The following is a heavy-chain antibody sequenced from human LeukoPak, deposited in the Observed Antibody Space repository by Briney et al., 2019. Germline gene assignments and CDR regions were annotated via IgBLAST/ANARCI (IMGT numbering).Heavy chain of an antibody. CDR3: ARGAGSSGDKYYYMDV. V-gene: IGHV1-46*01. D-gene: IGHD6-13*01. J-gene: IGHJ6*03. CDR1: GYTFTSYY. CDR2: INLSGGST. Sequence: ASVKVSCKAAGYTFTSYYMHWGRRAPGQGLEWMGIINLSGGSTSYAQKFQGRVTMTRDTSTSTVYMELSSLRSEDTAVYYCARGAGSSGDKYYYMDVWGKGTTVTISS.